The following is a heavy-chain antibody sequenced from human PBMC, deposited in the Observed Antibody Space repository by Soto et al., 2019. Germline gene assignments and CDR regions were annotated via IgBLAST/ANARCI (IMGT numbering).Heavy chain of an antibody. V-gene: IGHV1-18*01. D-gene: IGHD2-2*01. Sequence: QVQLVQSGAEVKKPGASVKVSCKASGYTFTSYGISWVRQAPGQGLEWMGWISAYNGNTNYAQKLQGRVTMTTDTSTSTAYMELRSLRSDDTAVYYCARVSSYCSSTSCYYYYYYRDVWGKGTTVTVSS. J-gene: IGHJ6*03. CDR2: ISAYNGNT. CDR1: GYTFTSYG. CDR3: ARVSSYCSSTSCYYYYYYRDV.